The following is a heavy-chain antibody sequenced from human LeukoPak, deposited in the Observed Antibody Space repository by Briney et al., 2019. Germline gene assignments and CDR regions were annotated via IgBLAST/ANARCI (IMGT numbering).Heavy chain of an antibody. CDR2: IIPIFGTA. V-gene: IGHV1-69*06. D-gene: IGHD2-2*01. J-gene: IGHJ5*02. CDR1: GGTFISYA. Sequence: SVKVSCKASGGTFISYAISWVRQAPGQGLEWMGGIIPIFGTANYAQKFQGRVTITADKSTSTAYMELSSLRSEDTAVYYCARVAMRYSRYNWFDPWGQGTLVTVSS. CDR3: ARVAMRYSRYNWFDP.